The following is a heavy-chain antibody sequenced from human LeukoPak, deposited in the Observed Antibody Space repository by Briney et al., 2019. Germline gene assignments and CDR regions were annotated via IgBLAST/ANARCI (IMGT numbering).Heavy chain of an antibody. D-gene: IGHD6-19*01. V-gene: IGHV3-30*18. CDR2: ISYDGSNK. CDR1: GFSFSNYG. CDR3: AKERYSSGWPYYFDY. Sequence: GGSLRLSCAASGFSFSNYGMHWVRQAPGKGLEWVAVISYDGSNKYYADSVKGRFTISRDNSKNTLYLQMNSLRAEDTAVYYCAKERYSSGWPYYFDYWGQGTLVTVSS. J-gene: IGHJ4*02.